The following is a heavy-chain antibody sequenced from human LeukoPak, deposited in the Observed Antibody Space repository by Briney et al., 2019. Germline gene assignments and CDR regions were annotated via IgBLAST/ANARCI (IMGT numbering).Heavy chain of an antibody. J-gene: IGHJ4*02. D-gene: IGHD2-2*01. CDR3: AREVSTSCYDY. CDR1: GFTFSSYA. Sequence: GGSLRLSCAASGFTFSSYALHWVRQAPGKGLEWVAVMSCDGTTKYYADSVKGRFTISRDNSKSTLYLQMNSLRAEDTAVYYCAREVSTSCYDYWGQGTLVTVSS. CDR2: MSCDGTTK. V-gene: IGHV3-30-3*01.